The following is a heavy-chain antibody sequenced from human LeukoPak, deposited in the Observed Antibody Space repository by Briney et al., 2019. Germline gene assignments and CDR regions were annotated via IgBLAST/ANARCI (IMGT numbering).Heavy chain of an antibody. V-gene: IGHV3-30*03. CDR3: ARDPLDISRWTNAFDI. Sequence: GGSLRLSCAASGFRFSSYGMHWVRQAPGKGLEWVAVISYDESNKFYEDSVKGRFTISRDNSEDTLYLQVNGLRPEDTAVYYCARDPLDISRWTNAFDIWGQGTMVSVSS. CDR2: ISYDESNK. CDR1: GFRFSSYG. J-gene: IGHJ3*02. D-gene: IGHD2-2*03.